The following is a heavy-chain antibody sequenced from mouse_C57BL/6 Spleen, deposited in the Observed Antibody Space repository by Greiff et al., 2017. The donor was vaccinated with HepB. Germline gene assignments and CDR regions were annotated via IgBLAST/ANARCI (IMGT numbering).Heavy chain of an antibody. CDR3: ARSRDYGAMDY. J-gene: IGHJ4*01. CDR2: INPGSGGT. Sequence: QVQLQQSGAELVRPGTSVKVSCKASGYAFTNYLIEWVKQRPGQGLEWIGVINPGSGGTNYNEKFKGKATLTADKSPSTAYMQLSSLTSEDSAVYFCARSRDYGAMDYWGQGTSVTVSS. V-gene: IGHV1-54*01. CDR1: GYAFTNYL.